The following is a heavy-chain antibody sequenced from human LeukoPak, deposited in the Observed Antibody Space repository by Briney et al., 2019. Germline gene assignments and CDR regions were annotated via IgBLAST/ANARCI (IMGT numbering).Heavy chain of an antibody. CDR3: ARDDYGDYGYPENGMNV. Sequence: AALKVSSKASRYTLTGDYIQWVSPTPGQGLERMGWINPNSGGTNYAQKFQGRVTMTRDTSISTAYMGLSRLRSDDTAVHYCARDDYGDYGYPENGMNVWGQGTTVTVSS. J-gene: IGHJ6*02. CDR1: RYTLTGDY. V-gene: IGHV1-2*02. CDR2: INPNSGGT. D-gene: IGHD4-17*01.